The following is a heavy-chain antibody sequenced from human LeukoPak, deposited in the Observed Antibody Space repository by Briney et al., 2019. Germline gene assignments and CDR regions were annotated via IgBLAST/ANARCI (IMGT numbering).Heavy chain of an antibody. J-gene: IGHJ4*02. V-gene: IGHV3-30*02. CDR2: IRYNGSNK. CDR3: AKDYTAMARGMEY. Sequence: GGSLRLSCAASGFTFNTYWMNWVRQAPGKGLEWVAFIRYNGSNKYYADSVKGRFTISRDNSKNSLYLQMNSLRAEDTALYYCAKDYTAMARGMEYWGQGTLVTVSS. CDR1: GFTFNTYW. D-gene: IGHD5-18*01.